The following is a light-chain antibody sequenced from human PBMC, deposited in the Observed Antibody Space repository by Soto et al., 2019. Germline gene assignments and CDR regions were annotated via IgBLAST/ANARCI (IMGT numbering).Light chain of an antibody. CDR1: QSVSSY. V-gene: IGKV3-20*01. J-gene: IGKJ4*01. CDR3: QQYGSSPGLT. Sequence: EIVLTQSPATLSLSPGERATLSCRASQSVSSYLAWYQQKPGQAPRLLIYDASNRATGIPDRFSGSGSGTDFTLTISRLESEDFAVYYCQQYGSSPGLTFGGGTKVEIK. CDR2: DAS.